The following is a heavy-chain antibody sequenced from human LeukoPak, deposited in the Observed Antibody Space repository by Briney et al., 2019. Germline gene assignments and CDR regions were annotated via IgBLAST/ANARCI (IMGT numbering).Heavy chain of an antibody. J-gene: IGHJ4*02. CDR2: IYSDDST. Sequence: WGSLRLSCAASGFTVSSNYMSWVRQAPGKGLEWVSFIYSDDSTYYPDSVKGRFIISRDNSKNTVYLQMNGLRAEDTAVYYCARGILLRYFDYWGQGTLVTVSS. D-gene: IGHD3-9*01. V-gene: IGHV3-66*01. CDR1: GFTVSSNY. CDR3: ARGILLRYFDY.